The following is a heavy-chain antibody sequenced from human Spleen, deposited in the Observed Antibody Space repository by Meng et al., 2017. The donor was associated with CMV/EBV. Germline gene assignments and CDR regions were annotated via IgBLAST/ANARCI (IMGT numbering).Heavy chain of an antibody. CDR2: MNPNSGNT. D-gene: IGHD3-22*01. CDR3: ARDISGFYEMDY. V-gene: IGHV1-8*01. CDR1: GYTFTTYD. Sequence: CKASGYTFTTYDINWVRQAPGQGLEWMGWMNPNSGNTGYAQKFQGRITMTRNTSTSTVYMELSSLRSEDTAVYYCARDISGFYEMDYWGQGTLVTVSS. J-gene: IGHJ4*02.